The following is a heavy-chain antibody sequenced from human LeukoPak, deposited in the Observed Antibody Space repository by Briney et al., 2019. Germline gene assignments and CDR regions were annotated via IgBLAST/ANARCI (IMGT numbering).Heavy chain of an antibody. CDR1: GGSISSGGYY. D-gene: IGHD1-1*01. CDR2: IYYSGST. V-gene: IGHV4-31*03. J-gene: IGHJ4*02. CDR3: AATKHGQFDY. Sequence: SETLSLTCTVSGGSISSGGYYWSWIRQHPGKGLEWIGYIYYSGSTYYNPSLKSRVTISVDTSKNQFSLKLSSVTAADTAVYYCAATKHGQFDYWGQGTLVTVSS.